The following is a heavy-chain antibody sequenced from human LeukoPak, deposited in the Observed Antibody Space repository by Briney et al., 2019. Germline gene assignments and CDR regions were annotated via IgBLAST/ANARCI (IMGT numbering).Heavy chain of an antibody. J-gene: IGHJ6*02. D-gene: IGHD3-9*01. CDR2: IGTAGDT. V-gene: IGHV3-13*01. CDR1: GFTFSSYD. Sequence: GGSLRLSCAASGFTFSSYDMHWARQATGKGLEWVSAIGTAGDTYYPGSVKGRFTISRENAKNSLYLQMNSLRAGDTAVYYCARSEGLRYFDWLPPRTGYGMDVWGQGTTVTVPS. CDR3: ARSEGLRYFDWLPPRTGYGMDV.